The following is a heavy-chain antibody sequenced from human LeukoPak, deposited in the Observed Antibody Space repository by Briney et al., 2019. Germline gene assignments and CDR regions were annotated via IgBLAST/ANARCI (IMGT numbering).Heavy chain of an antibody. CDR3: ARTYDFGRGPPGDAFDN. V-gene: IGHV3-48*01. CDR2: IDGHSGII. Sequence: GGSLRLSCAASGFTFSSYRMNWVRQAPGKGLEWVSYIDGHSGIIYYADSVQGRFTISRDNAKDSEFLQMNGLRVDDTAVYYCARTYDFGRGPPGDAFDNWGQGTLVTVPS. CDR1: GFTFSSYR. J-gene: IGHJ3*02. D-gene: IGHD3-3*01.